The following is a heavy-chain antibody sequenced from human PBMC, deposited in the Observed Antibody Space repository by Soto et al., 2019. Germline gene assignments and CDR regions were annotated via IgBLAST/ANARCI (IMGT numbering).Heavy chain of an antibody. J-gene: IGHJ4*02. CDR3: GRGPTERMTTVTTYRY. CDR1: GGSFSGYY. V-gene: IGHV4-34*01. Sequence: QVQLQQWGAGLLKPSETLSLTCAVYGGSFSGYYWSWIRQPPGKGLEWIGEINHSGSTNYNPSLKSRVTISVDTSKNQFPLKLSSVTAADTAVYYCGRGPTERMTTVTTYRYWGQGTLVTVSS. D-gene: IGHD4-17*01. CDR2: INHSGST.